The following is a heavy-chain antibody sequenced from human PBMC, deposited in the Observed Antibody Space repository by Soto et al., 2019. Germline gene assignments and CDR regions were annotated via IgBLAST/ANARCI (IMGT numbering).Heavy chain of an antibody. J-gene: IGHJ6*02. CDR2: VFPIFGDT. Sequence: QVHMVQSGAEVKKPGSSVNVSCKVFGGGFSSFATSWVRQAPGQGLEWMGKVFPIFGDTNYAKKFQGRLTPTAAASTSTAYMELSSLRSDDTAVYYCARNKEAVVGMDVWGQGTKVIVSS. CDR3: ARNKEAVVGMDV. CDR1: GGGFSSFA. D-gene: IGHD2-15*01. V-gene: IGHV1-69*13.